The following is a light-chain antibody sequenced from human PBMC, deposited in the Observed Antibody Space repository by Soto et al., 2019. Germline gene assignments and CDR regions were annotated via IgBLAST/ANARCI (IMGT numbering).Light chain of an antibody. Sequence: DIQMTQSPSTLSASVGDRVTITCRASQTIDSWLAWYQQKPGKAPNLLISEASTLESGVPSRFSGSESGTEFILSISSLQPDDFASYYCQQYKSYPWTFGQGIKVEIK. CDR2: EAS. CDR3: QQYKSYPWT. J-gene: IGKJ1*01. V-gene: IGKV1-5*03. CDR1: QTIDSW.